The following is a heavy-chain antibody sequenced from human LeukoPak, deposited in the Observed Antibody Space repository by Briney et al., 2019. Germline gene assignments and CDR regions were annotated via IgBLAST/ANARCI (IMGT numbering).Heavy chain of an antibody. V-gene: IGHV3-21*01. CDR3: ARDDIVVVPAANYYYYGMDV. D-gene: IGHD2-2*01. Sequence: GGSLRLSCAASGFTFSSYSMNSVRQAPGKGLEWVSSISRSSTYIYYADSVKGRFTISRDNAKNSLYLQMNSLRAEDTAVYYCARDDIVVVPAANYYYYGMDVWGQGTTVTVSS. J-gene: IGHJ6*02. CDR1: GFTFSSYS. CDR2: ISRSSTYI.